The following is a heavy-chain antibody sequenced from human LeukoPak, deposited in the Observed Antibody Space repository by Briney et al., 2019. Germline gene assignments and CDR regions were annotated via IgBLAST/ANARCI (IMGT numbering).Heavy chain of an antibody. CDR3: ARAGGSGWLDWFDP. J-gene: IGHJ5*02. D-gene: IGHD6-19*01. CDR1: GYTFTSYY. V-gene: IGHV1-46*01. Sequence: ASVKVSCKASGYTFTSYYMHWVRQAPGQGLEWMGIINPSGGSTSYAQKFQGRVTMTRDTSISTAYMELSRLRSDDTAVYYCARAGGSGWLDWFDPWGQGTLVTVSS. CDR2: INPSGGST.